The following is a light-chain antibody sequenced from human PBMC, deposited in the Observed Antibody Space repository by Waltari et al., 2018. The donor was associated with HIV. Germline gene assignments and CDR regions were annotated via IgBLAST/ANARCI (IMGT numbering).Light chain of an antibody. Sequence: DIVMTQTPPSLSVTPGQPASFSCNSSQSLNHTDGKTYLYWYVHRPGQFPHVLIYEVSNREAGVPDRLSGSGPVTHFTLKIARVEADDVGSYYCMQSLHLLYTFGQGTKLQIK. V-gene: IGKV2D-29*02. J-gene: IGKJ2*01. CDR2: EVS. CDR1: QSLNHTDGKTY. CDR3: MQSLHLLYT.